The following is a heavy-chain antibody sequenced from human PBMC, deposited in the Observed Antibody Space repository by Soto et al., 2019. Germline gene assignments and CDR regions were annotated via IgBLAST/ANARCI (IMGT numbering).Heavy chain of an antibody. D-gene: IGHD3-22*01. V-gene: IGHV4-34*01. CDR3: ARGYESSRRYLPLLDY. CDR2: ISHSGST. J-gene: IGHJ4*02. Sequence: QVQLQQWGAGLLKPSETLSLRCVVNSGSFSGYYWTGIRQTPGKGLEWIGEISHSGSTNYNPSLMSRVTRSADTSKKQFSLRLSSVTAADTALYFCARGYESSRRYLPLLDYWGQGTLVTVSS. CDR1: SGSFSGYY.